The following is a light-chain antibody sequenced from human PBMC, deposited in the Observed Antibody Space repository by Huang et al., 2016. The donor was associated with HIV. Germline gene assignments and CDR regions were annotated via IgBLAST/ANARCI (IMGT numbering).Light chain of an antibody. CDR3: QQRSNWFT. J-gene: IGKJ3*01. V-gene: IGKV3-11*01. Sequence: EIVLTQSPATLSLSPGERATLSCRASQSVSTYLAWYQHKPGQAPRLLIYDASTRATDIPARFSGSGSGTDFTLTISSLEPEDFAVYYCQQRSNWFTFGPGTKVDFK. CDR2: DAS. CDR1: QSVSTY.